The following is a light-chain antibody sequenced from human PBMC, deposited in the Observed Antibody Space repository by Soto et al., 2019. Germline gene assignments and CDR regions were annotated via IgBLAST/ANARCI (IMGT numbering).Light chain of an antibody. Sequence: DIQMPQSPSTLSASEGDRVTITCRASQSISDRLAWYQRKPGKAPKLLIFDASSLESGVPSRCSGSGSGTEFTLTISSLQPDEFATDYCQQYNTVWAFGQGTKVEI. CDR2: DAS. CDR1: QSISDR. V-gene: IGKV1-5*01. CDR3: QQYNTVWA. J-gene: IGKJ1*01.